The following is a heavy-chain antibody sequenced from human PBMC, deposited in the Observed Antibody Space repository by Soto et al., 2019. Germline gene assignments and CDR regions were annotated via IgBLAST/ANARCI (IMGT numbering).Heavy chain of an antibody. CDR2: INWNGGSK. V-gene: IGHV3-20*04. CDR3: AKALLTTMVRGPLSYYYGMDV. CDR1: GFSFDEYA. J-gene: IGHJ6*02. D-gene: IGHD3-10*01. Sequence: GGSLRLSSAASGFSFDEYALTWVRQAPGKGLEWVAGINWNGGSKGYADSVKGRFTISRDNAKNTLYLQMNSLRAEDSAVYYCAKALLTTMVRGPLSYYYGMDVWGQGTTVTVSS.